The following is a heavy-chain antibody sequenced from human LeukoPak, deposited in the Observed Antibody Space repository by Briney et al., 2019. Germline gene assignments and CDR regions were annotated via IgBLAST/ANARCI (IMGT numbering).Heavy chain of an antibody. Sequence: GGSLRLSCAASGFTFSSYAMTWFRQAPGKGLDWVSGISSSGGSTYYADSVKGRFTISRDNSKNTFYLQMNSLRVEDTAIYYCAKGASVWYMSECDHWGQGALVTVSS. V-gene: IGHV3-23*01. J-gene: IGHJ4*02. CDR1: GFTFSSYA. CDR2: ISSSGGST. CDR3: AKGASVWYMSECDH. D-gene: IGHD6-19*01.